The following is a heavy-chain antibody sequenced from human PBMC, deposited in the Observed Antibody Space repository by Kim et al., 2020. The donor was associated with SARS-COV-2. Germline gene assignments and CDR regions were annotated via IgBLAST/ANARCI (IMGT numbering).Heavy chain of an antibody. V-gene: IGHV3-11*01. D-gene: IGHD6-13*01. CDR2: ISSSGSTI. Sequence: GGSLRLSCAASGFTFSDYYMSWIRQAPGKGLEWVSYISSSGSTIYYADSVKGRFTISRDNAKNSLYLQMNSLRAEDTAVYYCARDSPGYSSSWDTAGYWGQGTLVTVSS. J-gene: IGHJ4*02. CDR1: GFTFSDYY. CDR3: ARDSPGYSSSWDTAGY.